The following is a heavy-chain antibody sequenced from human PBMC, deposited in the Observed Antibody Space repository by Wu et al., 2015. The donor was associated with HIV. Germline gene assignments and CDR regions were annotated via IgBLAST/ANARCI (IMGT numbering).Heavy chain of an antibody. CDR2: INSSGGST. D-gene: IGHD3-16*01. J-gene: IGHJ6*02. V-gene: IGHV1-46*01. Sequence: QVQLVQSGAEVKKPGASVKVSCKASGYTFTNYYIHWVRQAPGQGLEWMGVINSSGGSTSLAQKFQGRVTMTRDTSTSTVYMELSSLRSDDTAVYYCARDIIAVGGSQSPRGYYYGMDVWGQGTTVTVSS. CDR3: ARDIIAVGGSQSPRGYYYGMDV. CDR1: GYTFTNYY.